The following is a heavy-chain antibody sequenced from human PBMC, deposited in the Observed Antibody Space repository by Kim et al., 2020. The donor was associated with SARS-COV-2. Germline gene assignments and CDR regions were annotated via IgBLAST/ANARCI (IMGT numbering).Heavy chain of an antibody. CDR3: ARGSSGTCNLQVY. Sequence: YEDSVKGRFTISRDNAKNTLYLQMSRLRTEDRAVYHCARGSSGTCNLQVYWGQGTLVTVSA. D-gene: IGHD3-10*01. J-gene: IGHJ4*02. V-gene: IGHV3-74*01.